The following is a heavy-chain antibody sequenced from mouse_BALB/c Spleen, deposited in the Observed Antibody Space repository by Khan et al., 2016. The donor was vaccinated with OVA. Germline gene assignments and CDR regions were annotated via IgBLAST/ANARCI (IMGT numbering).Heavy chain of an antibody. CDR1: GYTFTSYW. Sequence: DLVKPGASVKLSCKASGYTFTSYWINWIKERPGQGLEWIGRVDTGSGSTSYNEMFKAKATLPIDTLSRTAYIQLSSLASEDSAVHFCAVSNYYGNGLGAMDYWGQGTSVTVSS. D-gene: IGHD1-1*01. CDR3: AVSNYYGNGLGAMDY. CDR2: VDTGSGST. V-gene: IGHV1S41*01. J-gene: IGHJ4*01.